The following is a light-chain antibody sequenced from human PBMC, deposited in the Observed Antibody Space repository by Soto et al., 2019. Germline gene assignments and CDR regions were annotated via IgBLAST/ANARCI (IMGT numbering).Light chain of an antibody. V-gene: IGKV3-15*01. J-gene: IGKJ2*01. CDR3: QQYNIWPPYT. CDR1: QRVSSN. Sequence: EVEMTQSPATVSVSPGERVTLSCRASQRVSSNVAWYQQKPGQAPRVLIFGAPTRATGTPARFSGSGSGTEFTLTISSLQPEDFAVYYCQQYNIWPPYTVGQGTKVDIK. CDR2: GAP.